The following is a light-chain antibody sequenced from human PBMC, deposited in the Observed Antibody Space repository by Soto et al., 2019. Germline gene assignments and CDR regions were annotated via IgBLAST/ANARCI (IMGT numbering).Light chain of an antibody. J-gene: IGLJ1*01. Sequence: QSVLTQPPSASGSPGQSVTISCTGTKSDIGVYDFVSWYQQHPGKAPKLMIYEVSNRPSGVSNRFSGSKSGNTASLTISGLQAEDEADYYCSSYTSSSTRVFGTGTKVTVL. CDR1: KSDIGVYDF. CDR2: EVS. CDR3: SSYTSSSTRV. V-gene: IGLV2-14*01.